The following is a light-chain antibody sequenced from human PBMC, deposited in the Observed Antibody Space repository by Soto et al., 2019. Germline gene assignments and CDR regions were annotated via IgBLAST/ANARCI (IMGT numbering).Light chain of an antibody. CDR3: QQYGSSGT. CDR1: QSVSNNY. CDR2: GAS. J-gene: IGKJ1*01. V-gene: IGKV3-20*01. Sequence: EIVLTQSPGTLSLSPGGRATLSCRASQSVSNNYLAWYQQKPGQAPRLLIYGASHRATGIPDRFSGSGSGTDFTLTISRLEPEDFAVYYCQQYGSSGTFGQGTKVEIK.